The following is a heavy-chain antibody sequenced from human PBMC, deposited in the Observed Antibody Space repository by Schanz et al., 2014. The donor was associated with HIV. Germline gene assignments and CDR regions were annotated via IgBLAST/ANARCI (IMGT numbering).Heavy chain of an antibody. J-gene: IGHJ3*01. D-gene: IGHD2-8*01. CDR3: RVFMYSFDV. CDR2: ITPDGSVT. Sequence: EVQLVESGGGFIQPGESLRLSCEASGFTFGTKWMYWVRQGPGKGLAWVSYITPDGSVTYADSVKGRFTTSRDSSKNTLYLQMNSLRVEDTATYYCRVFMYSFDVWGQGTMVTVSS. CDR1: GFTFGTKW. V-gene: IGHV3-74*01.